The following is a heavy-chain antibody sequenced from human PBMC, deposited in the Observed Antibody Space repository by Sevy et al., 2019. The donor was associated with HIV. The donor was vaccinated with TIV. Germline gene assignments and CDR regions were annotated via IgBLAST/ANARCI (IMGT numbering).Heavy chain of an antibody. CDR3: TGWKAAQSIFDY. J-gene: IGHJ4*02. CDR2: LKNKANGGTV. CDR1: GFTFGDYA. V-gene: IGHV3-49*04. Sequence: GGSLRLSCTTFGFTFGDYAINWVRQAPGKGLEWVAFLKNKANGGTVDYAASVKGRFTISRDDSKSIAYLQMNDLKTEDTAVYYCTGWKAAQSIFDYWGQGALVTVSS. D-gene: IGHD6-25*01.